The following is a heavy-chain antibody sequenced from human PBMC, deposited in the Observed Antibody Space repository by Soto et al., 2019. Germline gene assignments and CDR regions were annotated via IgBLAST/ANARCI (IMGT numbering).Heavy chain of an antibody. CDR2: TTGSGANK. CDR1: GFTFKNYA. D-gene: IGHD4-17*01. Sequence: VNLLESGGGVVQPGESLRISCVGSGFTFKNYAMTWVRQAPGKGLEWVSGTTGSGANKHYADSVRGRFTISRDNSKNTLYLEMKSLRVEDTAVYYCAKDGDFGEDGPAEYFEHWGQGTLVTVSS. J-gene: IGHJ1*01. V-gene: IGHV3-23*01. CDR3: AKDGDFGEDGPAEYFEH.